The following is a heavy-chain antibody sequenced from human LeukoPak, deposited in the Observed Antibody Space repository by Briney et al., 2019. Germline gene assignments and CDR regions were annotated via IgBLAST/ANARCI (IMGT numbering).Heavy chain of an antibody. CDR2: IKSKADGGTT. CDR1: GFTFSDAW. CDR3: AKVRLGYCSGGSCSRGGTPMDV. D-gene: IGHD2-15*01. V-gene: IGHV3-15*01. Sequence: GGSLRLSCAASGFTFSDAWMSWVRQAPGKGLEWVGHIKSKADGGTTDYAASVKGRFTISRDDSKNTLYLQMNSLRAGDTAVYYCAKVRLGYCSGGSCSRGGTPMDVWGKGTTVTISS. J-gene: IGHJ6*03.